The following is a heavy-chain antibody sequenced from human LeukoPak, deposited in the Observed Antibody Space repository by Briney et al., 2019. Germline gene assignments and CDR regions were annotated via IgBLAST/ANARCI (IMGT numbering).Heavy chain of an antibody. CDR2: ISYDGSNK. D-gene: IGHD1-26*01. CDR3: ASSGSGMDV. J-gene: IGHJ6*02. Sequence: GGSLRLSCAASGFTFSSYAMHWVRQAPGRGLEWVAVISYDGSNKYYADSVKGRFTISRDNSKNTLYLQMNSLRAEDTAVYYCASSGSGMDVWGQGTTVTVSS. V-gene: IGHV3-30-3*01. CDR1: GFTFSSYA.